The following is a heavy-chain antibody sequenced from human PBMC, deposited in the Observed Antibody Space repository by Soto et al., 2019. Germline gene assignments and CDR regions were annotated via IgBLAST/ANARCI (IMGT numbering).Heavy chain of an antibody. D-gene: IGHD6-13*01. Sequence: EVQLLESGGGLVQPGGSLRLSCAASGFTFGSYAMSWVRQAPGKGLEWVSAISGSGGSTYYADSVKGRFTISRDNSKNTLYLQMNSLRAEDTAVYYCAKDRRSSSWYYGFDYWGQGTLVTVSS. CDR1: GFTFGSYA. V-gene: IGHV3-23*01. J-gene: IGHJ4*02. CDR2: ISGSGGST. CDR3: AKDRRSSSWYYGFDY.